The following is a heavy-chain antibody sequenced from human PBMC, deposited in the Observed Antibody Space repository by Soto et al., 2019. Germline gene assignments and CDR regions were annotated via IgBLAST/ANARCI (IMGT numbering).Heavy chain of an antibody. CDR1: GFTFSSYA. CDR2: ISGSGGST. CDR3: AKETLVYGLRYFDWLLYGGLFDY. Sequence: GGSLRLSCAASGFTFSSYAMSWVRQAPGKGLEWVSAISGSGGSTYYADSVKGRFTISRDNSKNTLYLQMNSLRAEDTAVYYCAKETLVYGLRYFDWLLYGGLFDYWGQGTLVTVSS. J-gene: IGHJ4*02. V-gene: IGHV3-23*01. D-gene: IGHD3-9*01.